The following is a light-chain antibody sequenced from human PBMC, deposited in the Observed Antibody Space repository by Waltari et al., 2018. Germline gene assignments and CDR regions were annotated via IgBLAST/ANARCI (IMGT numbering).Light chain of an antibody. J-gene: IGKJ4*01. V-gene: IGKV1-33*01. CDR1: QDISNY. CDR2: DAS. Sequence: DIQMTQSPSSLSASVGDRVTIACQASQDISNYLNWYQQKSGKAPKLLIYDASNLETGVPSRFSGSGSGTDFTFTISSLQPEDTATYYCQQYDNLPLTFGGGTKVE. CDR3: QQYDNLPLT.